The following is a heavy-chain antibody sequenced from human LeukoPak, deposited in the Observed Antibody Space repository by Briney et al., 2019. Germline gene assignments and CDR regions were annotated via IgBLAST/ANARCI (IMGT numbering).Heavy chain of an antibody. D-gene: IGHD5/OR15-5a*01. CDR2: IYWDDVK. V-gene: IGHV2-5*02. J-gene: IGHJ5*02. CDR3: AHRRQVSATISFLP. Sequence: SGPTLVNPTQTLTLTCTFSGFSLTTSEVGVAWIRQPPGKALEWLAFIYWDDVKRYSPSLRSRVTITKDTSKNQVVLRMTNMDPVATAKYSCAHRRQVSATISFLPWGQGIRVTVSS. CDR1: GFSLTTSEVG.